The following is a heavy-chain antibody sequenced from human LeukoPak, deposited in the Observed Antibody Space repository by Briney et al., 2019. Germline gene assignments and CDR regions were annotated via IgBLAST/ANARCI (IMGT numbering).Heavy chain of an antibody. CDR2: IDPNSGDT. V-gene: IGHV1-2*02. D-gene: IGHD5-12*01. CDR1: GYIFAGYN. Sequence: ASVKVSCKTSGYIFAGYNLHWVRQAPGQRFEWMGRIDPNSGDTRISQKFQGRVTVTRDTSITTVYMELKRLTTDDTAFYYCAREGSAYDYYYFDHWGQGTLVTVSS. J-gene: IGHJ4*02. CDR3: AREGSAYDYYYFDH.